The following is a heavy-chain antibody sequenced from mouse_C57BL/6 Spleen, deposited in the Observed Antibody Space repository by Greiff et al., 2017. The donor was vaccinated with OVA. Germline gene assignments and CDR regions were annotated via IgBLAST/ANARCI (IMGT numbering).Heavy chain of an antibody. CDR3: ARNSLPYAMDY. D-gene: IGHD5-5*01. CDR2: IDPSDSET. J-gene: IGHJ4*01. CDR1: GYTFTSYW. Sequence: QVQLKESGAELVRPGSSVKLSCKASGYTFTSYWMHWVKQRPIQGLEWIGNIDPSDSETHYNQKFKDKATLTVDKSSSTAYMQLSSLTSEDSAVYYCARNSLPYAMDYWGQGTSVTVSS. V-gene: IGHV1-52*01.